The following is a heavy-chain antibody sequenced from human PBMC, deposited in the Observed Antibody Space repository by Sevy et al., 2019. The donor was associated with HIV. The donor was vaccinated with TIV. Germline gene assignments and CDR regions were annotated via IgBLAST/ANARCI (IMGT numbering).Heavy chain of an antibody. CDR3: GRDERHGLPDY. Sequence: GGSLRLSCAVSGFMFSDYSMHWIRQAPGKGLEWVTLISYDGSNKFYAGSVQGRCTISSDNSKNILFLQMNSVRDEDTAVYSSGRDERHGLPDYWGQGTLVTVSS. J-gene: IGHJ4*02. CDR1: GFMFSDYS. CDR2: ISYDGSNK. V-gene: IGHV3-30-3*01.